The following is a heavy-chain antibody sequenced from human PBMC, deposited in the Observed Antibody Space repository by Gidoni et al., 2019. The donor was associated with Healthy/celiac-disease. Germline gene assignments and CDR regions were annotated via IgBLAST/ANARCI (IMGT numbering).Heavy chain of an antibody. D-gene: IGHD3-3*01. J-gene: IGHJ4*02. Sequence: EVQLVESGGGLVHPGGSLRLSCAASGFTFSSYEMNWVRQAPGKGLEWVSYISSRGSTIYYAAAVKGRFTISRYNAKNSLYLQMNSLRAEDTAVYYCARMGFYYDFWSGYRNLDYWGQGTLVTVSS. CDR3: ARMGFYYDFWSGYRNLDY. V-gene: IGHV3-48*03. CDR1: GFTFSSYE. CDR2: ISSRGSTI.